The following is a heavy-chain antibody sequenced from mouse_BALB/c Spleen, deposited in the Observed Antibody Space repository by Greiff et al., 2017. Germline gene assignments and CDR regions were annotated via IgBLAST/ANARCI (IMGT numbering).Heavy chain of an antibody. D-gene: IGHD1-1*01. CDR1: GFSLTSYG. V-gene: IGHV2-9*02. CDR3: ARESNYYGRDWFAY. Sequence: VKLVESGPGLVAPSQSLSITCTVSGFSLTSYGVHWVRQPPGKGLEWLGVIWAGGSTNYNSALMSRLSISKDNSKSQVFLKMNSLQTDDTAMYYCARESNYYGRDWFAYWGQGTPVTVSA. CDR2: IWAGGST. J-gene: IGHJ3*01.